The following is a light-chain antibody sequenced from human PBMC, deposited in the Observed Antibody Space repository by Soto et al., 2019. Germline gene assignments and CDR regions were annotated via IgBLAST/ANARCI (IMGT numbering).Light chain of an antibody. CDR2: EVS. V-gene: IGLV2-14*01. CDR3: SSYTSSSTYV. Sequence: QSALTQPASVSGSPGQSITISCTETSSDVGGYNYVSWYQQHPGKAPKVMIYEVSNRPSGVSNRFSGSKSGNTASLTISGLQAEDEADYYCSSYTSSSTYVFGTGTKLTVL. CDR1: SSDVGGYNY. J-gene: IGLJ1*01.